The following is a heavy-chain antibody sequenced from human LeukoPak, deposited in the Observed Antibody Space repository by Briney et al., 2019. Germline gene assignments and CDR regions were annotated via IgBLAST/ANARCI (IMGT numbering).Heavy chain of an antibody. CDR2: INPNSGGT. D-gene: IGHD7-27*01. CDR1: GYTFTGYY. J-gene: IGHJ4*02. V-gene: IGHV1-2*02. Sequence: ASAKVSCKASGYTFTGYYMHWVRQAPGQGLEWMGWINPNSGGTNYAQKFQGRVTMTRDTSISTAYMELSRLRSDDTAVYYCARDWSVSWGEAGVDYWGQGTLVTVSS. CDR3: ARDWSVSWGEAGVDY.